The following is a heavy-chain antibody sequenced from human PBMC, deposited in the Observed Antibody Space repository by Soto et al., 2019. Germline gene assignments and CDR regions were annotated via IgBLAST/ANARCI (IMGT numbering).Heavy chain of an antibody. CDR1: GGSFSGYY. CDR3: ARKSSSTIYYYYMNV. J-gene: IGHJ6*03. Sequence: QVQLQQWGAGLLKPSETLSLTCAVYGGSFSGYYWSWIRQPPGKGLEWIGEINHSGSTNYNPSLKSRVTISVDTSKNQFSLKLSSGTAADTAVYYCARKSSSTIYYYYMNVWGKGTTVTVSS. D-gene: IGHD6-13*01. V-gene: IGHV4-34*01. CDR2: INHSGST.